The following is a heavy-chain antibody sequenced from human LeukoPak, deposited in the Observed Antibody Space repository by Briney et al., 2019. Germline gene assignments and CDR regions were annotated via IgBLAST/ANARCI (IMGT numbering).Heavy chain of an antibody. Sequence: SETLSLTCTVSGGSISSYYWSWIRQPPGKGLEWIGEINHSGSTNYNPSLKSRVTISVDTSKNQFSLKLSSVTAADTAVYYCARGDYDYVWGSYRSGRWFDPWGQGTLVTVSS. CDR3: ARGDYDYVWGSYRSGRWFDP. V-gene: IGHV4-34*01. CDR1: GGSISSYY. CDR2: INHSGST. D-gene: IGHD3-16*02. J-gene: IGHJ5*02.